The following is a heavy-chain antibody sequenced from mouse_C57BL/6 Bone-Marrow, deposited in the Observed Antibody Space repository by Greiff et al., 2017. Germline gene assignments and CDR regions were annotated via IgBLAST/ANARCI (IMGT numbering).Heavy chain of an antibody. J-gene: IGHJ4*01. CDR1: GYTFTSYG. D-gene: IGHD1-1*01. CDR3: AAIYYYGGSYYYAMDY. V-gene: IGHV1-81*01. CDR2: IYPRSGNT. Sequence: QVQLKESGAELARPGASVKLSCKASGYTFTSYGISWVKQRTGQGLEWIGEIYPRSGNTYYNEKFKGKATLTADKSSSTAYMKLRSMTSEDSAVYFCAAIYYYGGSYYYAMDYWGQGTSVTVSS.